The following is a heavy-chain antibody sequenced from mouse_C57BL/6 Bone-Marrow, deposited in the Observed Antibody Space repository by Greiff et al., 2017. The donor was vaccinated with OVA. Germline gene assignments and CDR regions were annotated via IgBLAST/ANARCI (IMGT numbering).Heavy chain of an antibody. CDR1: GFSLTSYG. CDR3: ASLYYGNYEDAMDY. D-gene: IGHD2-1*01. V-gene: IGHV2-2*01. J-gene: IGHJ4*01. Sequence: QVQLQQSGPGLVQPSQSLSITCTVSGFSLTSYGVHWVRQSPGKGLEWLGVIWSGGSTDYNAAFISRLSISKDNSKSQVFFKMNSLQADDTAIYYCASLYYGNYEDAMDYWGQGTSVTVSS. CDR2: IWSGGST.